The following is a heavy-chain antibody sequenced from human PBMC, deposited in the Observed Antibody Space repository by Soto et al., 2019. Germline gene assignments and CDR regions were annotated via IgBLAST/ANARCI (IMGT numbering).Heavy chain of an antibody. Sequence: EVQLVESGGGLVKPGGSLRLSCAASGFTFSSYSMNWVRQAPGKGLEWVSSISSSSSYIYYADSVKGRFTISRDNAKNSLYLQMNSLRAEDTAVYYCARAYCGGDCYWGYWGQGTLVTVSS. J-gene: IGHJ4*02. CDR2: ISSSSSYI. CDR3: ARAYCGGDCYWGY. V-gene: IGHV3-21*01. D-gene: IGHD2-21*02. CDR1: GFTFSSYS.